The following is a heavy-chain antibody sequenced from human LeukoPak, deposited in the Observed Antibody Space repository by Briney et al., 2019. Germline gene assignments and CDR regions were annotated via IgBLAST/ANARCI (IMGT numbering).Heavy chain of an antibody. D-gene: IGHD3-10*01. Sequence: GGSLRLSCAASGFTFSGSAMHWVRQASGKGLEWVGRIRSKANSYATAYATSMKGRFTISRDDSKNTAYLQMNSLKTEDTAVYYCTRLGITMVRGVVFDIWGQGTMVTVSS. CDR3: TRLGITMVRGVVFDI. V-gene: IGHV3-73*01. J-gene: IGHJ3*02. CDR2: IRSKANSYAT. CDR1: GFTFSGSA.